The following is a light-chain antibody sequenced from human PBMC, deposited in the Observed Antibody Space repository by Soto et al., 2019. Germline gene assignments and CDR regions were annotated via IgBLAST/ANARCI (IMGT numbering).Light chain of an antibody. Sequence: QSVLTQAHSASGTHGQRVTISCSGGSSNIGSNTVSWYQQLPGTAPKLVMYVNTQRSSGVPDRFSGSKSGTSASLAISGLQAEDEADYYCARWDDSLNGPVFGGGTKVTVL. J-gene: IGLJ2*01. CDR3: ARWDDSLNGPV. CDR2: VNT. V-gene: IGLV1-44*01. CDR1: SSNIGSNT.